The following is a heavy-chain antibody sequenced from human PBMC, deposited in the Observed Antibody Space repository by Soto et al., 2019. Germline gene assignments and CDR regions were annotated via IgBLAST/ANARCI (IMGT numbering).Heavy chain of an antibody. CDR3: ARDLPHSGYYLKYYYYGMDV. J-gene: IGHJ6*02. CDR2: IYPGDSDT. CDR1: GYTFTDYW. Sequence: PVASRTISCKVSGYTFTDYWIGWVRQLPGKGLEWMGIIYPGDSDTRYSPSFQGHVTITVDKSTSTAYLQWNSLRAEDTAVYYCARDLPHSGYYLKYYYYGMDVWGQGTTVTVSS. D-gene: IGHD3-22*01. V-gene: IGHV5-51*01.